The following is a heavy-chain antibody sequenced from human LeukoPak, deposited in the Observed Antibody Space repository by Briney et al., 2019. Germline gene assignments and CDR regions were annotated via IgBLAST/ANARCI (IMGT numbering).Heavy chain of an antibody. CDR1: GFTVSDNY. J-gene: IGHJ4*02. V-gene: IGHV3-66*01. D-gene: IGHD6-13*01. CDR2: IYSDGTT. CDR3: GRETTAPGSRHFDH. Sequence: GGSLRLSCAASGFTVSDNYMAWVRQAPGKGLEWVSIIYSDGTTYYGDSVKGRFTISRDNSKNTLSLHMNSLTAEDTAVYYCGRETTAPGSRHFDHWGQGTLVTVSS.